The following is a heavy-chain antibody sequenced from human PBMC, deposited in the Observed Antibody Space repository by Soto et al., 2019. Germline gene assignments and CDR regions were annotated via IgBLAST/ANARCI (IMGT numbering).Heavy chain of an antibody. J-gene: IGHJ4*02. CDR1: GYTFTSYG. D-gene: IGHD3-10*01. CDR3: ASGWFGEFVYYFDY. CDR2: ISAYNGNT. V-gene: IGHV1-18*01. Sequence: QVQLVQSGAEVKEPGASVKVSCKASGYTFTSYGISWVRQAPGQGLEWMGWISAYNGNTNYAQKLQGRVTMTTDTSTSTAYIELRSLGSDDTAVYYCASGWFGEFVYYFDYWGQGTLVTVSS.